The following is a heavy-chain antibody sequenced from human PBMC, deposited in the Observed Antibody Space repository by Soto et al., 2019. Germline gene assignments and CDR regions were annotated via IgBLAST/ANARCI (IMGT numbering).Heavy chain of an antibody. V-gene: IGHV1-69*02. CDR3: TXAAAGYYFAY. Sequence: SVKVSCKASGGTFSSYTISWVRQAPGQGLEWMGRIIPILGIANYAQKFQGRVTITADKSTSTAYMELSSLRSEDTAVYYCTXAAAGYYFAYWGQGTLVTGSS. J-gene: IGHJ4*02. D-gene: IGHD6-13*01. CDR2: IIPILGIA. CDR1: GGTFSSYT.